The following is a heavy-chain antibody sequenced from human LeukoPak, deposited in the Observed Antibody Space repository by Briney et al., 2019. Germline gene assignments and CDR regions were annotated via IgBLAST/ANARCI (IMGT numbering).Heavy chain of an antibody. V-gene: IGHV2-70*04. CDR2: IDWDGDK. J-gene: IGHJ4*02. Sequence: SGHTLGNPTQTLTPTCTFSGFPLSTSGMLVSWIRQPPGKALEWLARIDWDGDKFSRTSLKTRLTISKDTSKNQVVLTMTNIAPVDTATYYCARDYYDSSGSSAGYFDYWGQGTLVTVSS. CDR3: ARDYYDSSGSSAGYFDY. D-gene: IGHD3-22*01. CDR1: GFPLSTSGML.